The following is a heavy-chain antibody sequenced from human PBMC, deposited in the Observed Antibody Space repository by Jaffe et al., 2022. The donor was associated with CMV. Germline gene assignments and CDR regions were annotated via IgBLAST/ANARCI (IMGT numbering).Heavy chain of an antibody. Sequence: VQLLESGGGLIQPGGTLTLSCAASGFTFTSYVMTWVRQPPGKGLEWVSSISDTGDRSYYGDFVRGRFTISRDSSRATVYLHLANLRAEDTATYFCAKNRLGFRSPWSWGPKKAPTTWALESWGRGTLVSVSS. J-gene: IGHJ4*02. D-gene: IGHD7-27*01. V-gene: IGHV3-23*01. CDR3: AKNRLGFRSPWSWGPKKAPTTWALES. CDR1: GFTFTSYV. CDR2: ISDTGDRS.